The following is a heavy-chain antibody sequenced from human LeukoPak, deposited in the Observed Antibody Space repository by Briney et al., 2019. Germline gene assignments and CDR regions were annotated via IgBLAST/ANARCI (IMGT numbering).Heavy chain of an antibody. CDR1: GFTLSSYA. Sequence: GGSLRLSCAASGFTLSSYAMSWVRQGPGKGLEWVSAISVSGNTYHADSVKGRFTISRDNAKNSLYLQMNSLRAEDTALYYCARDHYRAVTASDYWGQGTLVTVSS. CDR3: ARDHYRAVTASDY. CDR2: ISVSGNT. J-gene: IGHJ4*02. D-gene: IGHD4-11*01. V-gene: IGHV3-23*01.